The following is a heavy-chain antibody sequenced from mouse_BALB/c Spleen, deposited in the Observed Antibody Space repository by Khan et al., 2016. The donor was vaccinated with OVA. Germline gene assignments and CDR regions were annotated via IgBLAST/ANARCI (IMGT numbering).Heavy chain of an antibody. Sequence: VQLQQSGPDLVKPGASVKISCKASGYSFTLYYMTWVRQSHGKSLEWIGRVNPNTGGTDYNQDFKGKAILTVDKSSNTAYMAFRSLTSEDSAVYYCARVYYFFAYWGQGTLVTVSA. CDR2: VNPNTGGT. D-gene: IGHD1-1*01. V-gene: IGHV1-26*01. J-gene: IGHJ3*01. CDR3: ARVYYFFAY. CDR1: GYSFTLYY.